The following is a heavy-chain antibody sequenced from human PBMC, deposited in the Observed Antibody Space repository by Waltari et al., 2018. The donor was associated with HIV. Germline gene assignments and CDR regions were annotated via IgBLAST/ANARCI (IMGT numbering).Heavy chain of an antibody. D-gene: IGHD2-15*01. J-gene: IGHJ3*01. CDR1: GGSVGSSGFS. CDR2: IYYTGST. CDR3: ARDRFCNGNGCSPSDAFDV. Sequence: QLRLQESGSGLLKPSQTLSLTCNVSGGSVGSSGFSWSLIRQSPGKGLEWIGYIYYTGSTYYNPSLKSRVNISLDRSKNQFSLRLSYVSAADTAVYYCARDRFCNGNGCSPSDAFDVWGQGRMVTVSS. V-gene: IGHV4-30-2*06.